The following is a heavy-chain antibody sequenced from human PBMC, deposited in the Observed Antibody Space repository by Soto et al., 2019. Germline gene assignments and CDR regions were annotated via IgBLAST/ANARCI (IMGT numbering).Heavy chain of an antibody. CDR2: IGGSGRST. CDR1: GFTFSNYA. V-gene: IGHV3-23*01. D-gene: IGHD4-17*01. Sequence: EVQLLESGGGLVQPGGSLRLSCAASGFTFSNYAMSWVRQAPGRGLGWVSAIGGSGRSTYYADSVKGRFTISRGNSENTLYLQMNTLRAEDTAVYYCASGDGDYVGYFDLWGRGTLVTVSS. J-gene: IGHJ2*01. CDR3: ASGDGDYVGYFDL.